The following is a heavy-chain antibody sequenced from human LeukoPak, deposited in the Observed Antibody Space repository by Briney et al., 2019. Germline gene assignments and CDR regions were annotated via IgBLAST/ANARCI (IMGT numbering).Heavy chain of an antibody. CDR1: GFTFSNYA. Sequence: GRSLRLSCTASGFTFSNYAIHWVRQAPGKGLEWVAIISYDGSNKHYADSVKGRFTISRDNSKNTLSLQMNSLRAEDTAVYYCAREGWDGSGSLDYWGQGTLVTVSS. V-gene: IGHV3-30*19. D-gene: IGHD3-10*01. CDR3: AREGWDGSGSLDY. CDR2: ISYDGSNK. J-gene: IGHJ4*02.